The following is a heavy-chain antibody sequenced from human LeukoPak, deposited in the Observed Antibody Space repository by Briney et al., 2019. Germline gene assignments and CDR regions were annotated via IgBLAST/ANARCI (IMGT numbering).Heavy chain of an antibody. CDR1: GGSISSSSYY. CDR2: IFYSGRT. CDR3: ARILYSSNIDY. Sequence: SETLSLTCTASGGSISSSSYYWGWIRQPPGKGLECIGSIFYSGRTYYNPSLKSRVTILVDTSRNQFSLKLSSVTAADTAVYYCARILYSSNIDYWGQGTLVTVSS. V-gene: IGHV4-39*07. J-gene: IGHJ4*02. D-gene: IGHD6-19*01.